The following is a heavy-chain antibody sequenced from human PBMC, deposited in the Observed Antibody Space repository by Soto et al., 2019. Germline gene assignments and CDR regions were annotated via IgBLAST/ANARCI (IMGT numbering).Heavy chain of an antibody. D-gene: IGHD3-10*01. V-gene: IGHV3-74*01. J-gene: IGHJ5*02. CDR2: INNDGSSI. CDR1: GFTFSGYW. CDR3: AKVVYYGSASLGFDP. Sequence: GGSLRLSCAASGFTFSGYWMHWVRQAPGKGLVWVSRINNDGSSISYADSVKGRFTISRDNAKNTLYLQMTSLRVEDTAVYYCAKVVYYGSASLGFDPWGQGTLVTVSS.